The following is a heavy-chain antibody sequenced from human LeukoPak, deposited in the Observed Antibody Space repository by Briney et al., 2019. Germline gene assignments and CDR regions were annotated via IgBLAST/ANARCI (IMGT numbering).Heavy chain of an antibody. CDR3: ARDRTTKTGYKSYFDY. D-gene: IGHD3-9*01. J-gene: IGHJ4*02. CDR1: GFTFSRYA. V-gene: IGHV3-30-3*01. CDR2: ISYDGSNK. Sequence: GGSLGLPCAASGFTFSRYAMHWVRQAPGKGLEWVAVISYDGSNKYYADSVKGRFTISRDNSKNTLYLQMNSLRAEDTAVYYYARDRTTKTGYKSYFDYWGQGTLVTVSS.